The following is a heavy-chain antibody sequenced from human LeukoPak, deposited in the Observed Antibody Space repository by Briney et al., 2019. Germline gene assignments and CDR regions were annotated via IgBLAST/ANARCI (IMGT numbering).Heavy chain of an antibody. J-gene: IGHJ5*02. D-gene: IGHD3-10*01. V-gene: IGHV4-59*01. CDR1: GGSFSGYY. CDR2: IYYSGST. Sequence: SETLSLTCAVYGGSFSGYYWSWIRQPPGKGLEWIGYIYYSGSTNYNPSLKSRVIISVDTSKNQFSLKLTSVTAADTAVYYCARSYYGSGSYLFDPWGQGTLVTVSS. CDR3: ARSYYGSGSYLFDP.